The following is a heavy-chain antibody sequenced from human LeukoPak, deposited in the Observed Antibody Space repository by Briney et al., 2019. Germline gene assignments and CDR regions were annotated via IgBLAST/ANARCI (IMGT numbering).Heavy chain of an antibody. V-gene: IGHV3-11*01. Sequence: PGGSLRLSCAASGFTFSDYYMSWIRQAPGEGLEWVSYISSSGSTIYYADSVKGRFTISRDNAKNSLYLQMNSLRAEDTAVYYCARDWVFDSSGQKDYWGQGTLVTVSS. J-gene: IGHJ4*02. CDR2: ISSSGSTI. CDR1: GFTFSDYY. CDR3: ARDWVFDSSGQKDY. D-gene: IGHD3-22*01.